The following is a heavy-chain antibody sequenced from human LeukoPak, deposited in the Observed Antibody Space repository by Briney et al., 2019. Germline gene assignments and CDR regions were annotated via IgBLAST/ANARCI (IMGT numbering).Heavy chain of an antibody. CDR3: ARDSSSWNGNYFDY. V-gene: IGHV3-48*04. CDR2: ISSSGSTI. J-gene: IGHJ4*02. Sequence: GGSLRLSCAASGFTFSSYSMNWIRQAPGKGLEWVSYISSSGSTICYADSVKGRFTISRDNAKNSLYLQMNSLRAEDTAVYYCARDSSSWNGNYFDYWGQGTLVTVSS. D-gene: IGHD6-13*01. CDR1: GFTFSSYS.